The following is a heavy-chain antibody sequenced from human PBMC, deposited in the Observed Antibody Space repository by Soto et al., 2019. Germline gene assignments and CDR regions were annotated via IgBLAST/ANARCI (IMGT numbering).Heavy chain of an antibody. CDR3: AFGRLLASYYYYYGMDV. J-gene: IGHJ6*02. D-gene: IGHD3-22*01. CDR1: GGTLSSYA. V-gene: IGHV1-69*13. CDR2: IIPIFGTA. Sequence: ASVKVSCKASGGTLSSYAISWVRQAPGQGLEWMGGIIPIFGTANYAQKFQGRVTITADESTSTAYMELSSLRSENTAVYYCAFGRLLASYYYYYGMDVWGQGTTVTVSS.